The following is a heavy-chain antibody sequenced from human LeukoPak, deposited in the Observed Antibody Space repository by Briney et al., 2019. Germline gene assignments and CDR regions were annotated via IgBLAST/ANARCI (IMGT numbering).Heavy chain of an antibody. CDR3: ARDRRFLEWSLWEYYGMDV. CDR2: ISSSSSYI. Sequence: PGGSLRLSCAASGFTFSSYSMNWVRQAPGKGLEWVSSISSSSSYIYYADSVKGRSTISRDNAKNSLYLQMNSLRAEGTAVYYCARDRRFLEWSLWEYYGMDVWGQGTTVTVSS. J-gene: IGHJ6*02. V-gene: IGHV3-21*01. D-gene: IGHD3-3*01. CDR1: GFTFSSYS.